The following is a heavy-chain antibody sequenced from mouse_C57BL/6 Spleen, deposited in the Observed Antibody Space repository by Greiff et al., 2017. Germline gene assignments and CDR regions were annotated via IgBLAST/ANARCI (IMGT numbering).Heavy chain of an antibody. J-gene: IGHJ1*03. V-gene: IGHV5-6*02. CDR2: ISSGGSYT. D-gene: IGHD1-1*01. CDR3: SIYYYGSSSYFDV. Sequence: DVKLVESGGDLVKPGGSLKLSCAASGFTFSSYGMSWVRQTPDKRLEWVATISSGGSYTYYPDSVKGRFTISRDNPKNTLYLQMSSLKSEDTAMYYCSIYYYGSSSYFDVWGTGTTVTVSS. CDR1: GFTFSSYG.